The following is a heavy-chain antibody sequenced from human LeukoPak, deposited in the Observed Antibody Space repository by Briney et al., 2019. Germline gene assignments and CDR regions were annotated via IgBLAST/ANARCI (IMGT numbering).Heavy chain of an antibody. CDR3: ARGRGYSQSNWVDP. Sequence: GGSLRLSCAASGFTFSSFSLDWVRQTPGKGLEWVSSISSSSIYIYYADSVKGRFAISRDNAKNSLYLQMNSLRAEDTAVYYCARGRGYSQSNWVDPWGQGTMVTVSA. V-gene: IGHV3-21*04. CDR1: GFTFSSFS. CDR2: ISSSSIYI. D-gene: IGHD5-18*01. J-gene: IGHJ5*02.